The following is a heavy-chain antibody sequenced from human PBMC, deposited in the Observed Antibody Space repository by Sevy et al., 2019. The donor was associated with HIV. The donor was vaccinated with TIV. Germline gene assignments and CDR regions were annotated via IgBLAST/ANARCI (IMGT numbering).Heavy chain of an antibody. V-gene: IGHV4-39*01. CDR2: IFYSGRT. D-gene: IGHD3-10*01. J-gene: IGHJ4*02. Sequence: SETLSLTCTVSGASISRSSYDWGWIRQPPGKGLEWVGGIFYSGRTQYNPAPNSPVTIYADTSKNQFSLTLSSVTVADTAVYYCARHGGLVDRAFDFWGQGALVTVSS. CDR1: GASISRSSYD. CDR3: ARHGGLVDRAFDF.